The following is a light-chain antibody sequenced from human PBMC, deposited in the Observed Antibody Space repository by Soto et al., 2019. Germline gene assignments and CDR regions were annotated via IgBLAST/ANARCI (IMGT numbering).Light chain of an antibody. CDR1: QNINNW. Sequence: DIQVTQSPSTLSASVGDRVTITCRASQNINNWLAWYQQKPGKAPNFLIYDASSLESGVPSRFSGSGSGTEFTLTISSLQPDDSATYYCQQYSSYPLTFGQGTKLEIK. V-gene: IGKV1-5*01. J-gene: IGKJ2*01. CDR2: DAS. CDR3: QQYSSYPLT.